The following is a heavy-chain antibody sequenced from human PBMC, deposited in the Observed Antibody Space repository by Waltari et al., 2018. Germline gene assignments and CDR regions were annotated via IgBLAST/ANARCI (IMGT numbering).Heavy chain of an antibody. CDR1: GFTFSSYA. D-gene: IGHD2-2*01. V-gene: IGHV3-30-3*01. CDR3: ARDRRYQLLGAFDY. J-gene: IGHJ4*02. CDR2: ISYDGSNK. Sequence: QVQLVESGGGVVQPGRSLRLSCAASGFTFSSYAMPWVRQAPGKGLEWVAVISYDGSNKYYADSVKGRFTISRDNSKNTLYLQMNSLRAEDTAVYYCARDRRYQLLGAFDYWGQGTLVTVSS.